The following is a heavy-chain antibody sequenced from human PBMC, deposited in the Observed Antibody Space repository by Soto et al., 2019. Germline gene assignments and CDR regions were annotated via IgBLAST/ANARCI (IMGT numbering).Heavy chain of an antibody. J-gene: IGHJ6*02. CDR1: GFSLSTSGVA. D-gene: IGHD3-16*01. Sequence: QITLKESGPTLVKPTQTLTLTCTFSGFSLSTSGVAINWIRQPPGKALEWLALIYWNDDKRYSPSLKSRLTITKDTSKDQVVLTMTNMDPEDTATYYCAHRLRVGGVYAMDVWGQGNTVSVSS. V-gene: IGHV2-5*01. CDR2: IYWNDDK. CDR3: AHRLRVGGVYAMDV.